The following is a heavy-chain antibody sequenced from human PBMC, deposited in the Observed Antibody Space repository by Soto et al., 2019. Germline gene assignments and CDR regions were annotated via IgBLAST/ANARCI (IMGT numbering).Heavy chain of an antibody. CDR1: GGSISSYY. Sequence: SETLSLTCTVSGGSISSYYWTWIRQTPGKGLEWIGYINYSGTTNYNSSLESRVSMSVDTSTNQFSLKLSSVTAADTAVYYCARQYYYESSGYYSGLHYFDYWGQGALVTVSS. J-gene: IGHJ4*02. D-gene: IGHD3-22*01. V-gene: IGHV4-59*08. CDR2: INYSGTT. CDR3: ARQYYYESSGYYSGLHYFDY.